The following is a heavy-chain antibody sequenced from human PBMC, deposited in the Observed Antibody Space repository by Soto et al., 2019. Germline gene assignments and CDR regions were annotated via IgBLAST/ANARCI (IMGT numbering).Heavy chain of an antibody. CDR3: ARNEIAVAGTRFDY. CDR1: GGSISSSNC. J-gene: IGHJ4*02. CDR2: IYHSGST. V-gene: IGHV4-4*02. Sequence: SETLSLTCAVSGGSISSSNCWSWVRQPPGKGLEWIGEIYHSGSTNYNPSLKSRVTISVDKSKNQFSLKLSSVTAADTAVYYCARNEIAVAGTRFDYWGQGTLVTVSS. D-gene: IGHD6-19*01.